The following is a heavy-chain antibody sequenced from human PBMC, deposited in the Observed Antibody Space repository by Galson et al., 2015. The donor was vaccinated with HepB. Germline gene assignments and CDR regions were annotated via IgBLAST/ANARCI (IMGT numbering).Heavy chain of an antibody. J-gene: IGHJ5*02. CDR1: GFTFSSYG. CDR3: AKDHSRERGYSMVRGVITNWFDP. D-gene: IGHD3-10*01. Sequence: SLRLSCAASGFTFSSYGMHWVRQAPGKGLEWVAFIRYDGSNKYYADSVKGRFTISRDNSKNTLYLQMNSLRAEDTAVYYCAKDHSRERGYSMVRGVITNWFDPWGQGTLVTVSS. CDR2: IRYDGSNK. V-gene: IGHV3-30*02.